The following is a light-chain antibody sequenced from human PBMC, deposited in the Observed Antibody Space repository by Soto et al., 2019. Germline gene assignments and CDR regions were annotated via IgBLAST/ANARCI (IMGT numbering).Light chain of an antibody. CDR3: QQYGSSSLT. CDR2: GAS. Sequence: EFVLTQSPGTLSLSPGERGTLSCRASQTVSSYLAWYQQKPGQAPRLLIYGASSRATGIPDRFSGSGSGTDFTLTISRLEPEDFAVYYCQQYGSSSLTFGGGTKADI. CDR1: QTVSSY. J-gene: IGKJ4*01. V-gene: IGKV3-20*01.